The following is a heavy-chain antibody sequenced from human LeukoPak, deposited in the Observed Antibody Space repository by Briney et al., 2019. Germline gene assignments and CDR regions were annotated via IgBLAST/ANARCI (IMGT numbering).Heavy chain of an antibody. CDR1: GYSFTRYW. CDR2: IYPGDSET. Sequence: GESLKISCKGAGYSFTRYWIGWVRQMPGKGLEWMGIIYPGDSETRYSPSFQGQVTISAEKSISTAYLQWSSLKASDTAIYYCARHDRGNYYDSSAYPFDYWGQGTLVTVSS. V-gene: IGHV5-51*01. D-gene: IGHD3-22*01. J-gene: IGHJ4*02. CDR3: ARHDRGNYYDSSAYPFDY.